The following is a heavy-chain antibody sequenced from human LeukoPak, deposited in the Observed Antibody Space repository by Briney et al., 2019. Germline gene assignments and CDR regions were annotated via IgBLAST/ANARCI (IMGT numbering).Heavy chain of an antibody. CDR2: IYSGDST. CDR3: ARDLAYSRLDY. Sequence: PGGSLRLSCAASGFTVSNNYMSWVRQAPGKGLEWVSVIYSGDSTYYADSVKGRFTISRDNAENSLYLQMNSLRVEDTAFYYCARDLAYSRLDYWGQGMLVTVSS. J-gene: IGHJ4*02. V-gene: IGHV3-53*01. D-gene: IGHD5-18*01. CDR1: GFTVSNNY.